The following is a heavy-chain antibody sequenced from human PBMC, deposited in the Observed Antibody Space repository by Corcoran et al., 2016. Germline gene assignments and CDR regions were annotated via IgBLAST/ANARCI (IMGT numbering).Heavy chain of an antibody. CDR2: INPNSGGT. J-gene: IGHJ4*02. CDR1: GYTFTDYY. V-gene: IGHV1-2*02. Sequence: QVQLVQSGAEVKKPGASVKVSCQASGYTFTDYYIHWVRQAPGQGLEWMGWINPNSGGTNYGQKFQGRVTMTRDTSISTAYRELSRLTSDDTALYYCARETPPDGGHEVDSWGQGTLVTVSS. CDR3: ARETPPDGGHEVDS.